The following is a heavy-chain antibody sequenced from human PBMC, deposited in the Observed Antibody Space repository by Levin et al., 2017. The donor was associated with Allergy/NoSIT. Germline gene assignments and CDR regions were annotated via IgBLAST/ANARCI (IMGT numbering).Heavy chain of an antibody. CDR1: GFTFSSYA. CDR2: ISGSGGST. CDR3: ATVRFLEWLPLDY. D-gene: IGHD3-3*01. J-gene: IGHJ4*02. V-gene: IGHV3-23*01. Sequence: GGSLRLSCAASGFTFSSYAMSWVRQAPGKGLEWVSAISGSGGSTYYADSVKGRFTISRDNSKNTLYLQMNSLRAEDTAVYYCATVRFLEWLPLDYWGQGTLVTVSS.